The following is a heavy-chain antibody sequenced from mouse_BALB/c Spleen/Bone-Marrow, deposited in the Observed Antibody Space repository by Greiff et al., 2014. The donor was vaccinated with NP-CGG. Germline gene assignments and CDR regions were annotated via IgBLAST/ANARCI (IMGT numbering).Heavy chain of an antibody. CDR2: IWAGGST. V-gene: IGHV2-9*02. J-gene: IGHJ2*01. Sequence: VNVVESGPGLVAPSQSLSITCTVSGFSLTSYGVHWVRQPPGKGLEWLGVIWAGGSTNYNSALMSRLSISKDNSKSQVFLKMNSLQTDDTAMYYCARYYDGFLDYWGQGTTLTVSS. D-gene: IGHD1-2*01. CDR3: ARYYDGFLDY. CDR1: GFSLTSYG.